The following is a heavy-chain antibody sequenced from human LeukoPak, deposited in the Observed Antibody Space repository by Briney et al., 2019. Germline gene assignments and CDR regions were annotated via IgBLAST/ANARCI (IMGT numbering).Heavy chain of an antibody. CDR1: GFTFSSYC. D-gene: IGHD6-13*01. V-gene: IGHV3-7*01. CDR2: IKQDGSEK. Sequence: PGGSLRLSCAASGFTFSSYCMSWVRQAPGKGLEWVANIKQDGSEKYYVDSVKGRFTISRDNAKKSLYLQMNSLRAEDTAVYFCARVVSSSGGFDYWGQGTLVTVSS. J-gene: IGHJ4*02. CDR3: ARVVSSSGGFDY.